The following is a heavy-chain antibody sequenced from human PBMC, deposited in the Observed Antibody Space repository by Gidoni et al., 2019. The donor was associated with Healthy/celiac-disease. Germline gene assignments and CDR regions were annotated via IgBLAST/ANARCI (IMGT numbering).Heavy chain of an antibody. D-gene: IGHD5-12*01. CDR3: AKDRRGMATITLGLDY. J-gene: IGHJ4*02. V-gene: IGHV3-43*01. Sequence: EVQLVESGGVVVQPGGSLRLSCAASGFTFDDYTMHWVRQAPGKGLEWVSLISWDGGSTYYADSVKGRFTISRDNSKNSLYLQMNSLRTEDTALYYCAKDRRGMATITLGLDYWGQGTLVTVSS. CDR1: GFTFDDYT. CDR2: ISWDGGST.